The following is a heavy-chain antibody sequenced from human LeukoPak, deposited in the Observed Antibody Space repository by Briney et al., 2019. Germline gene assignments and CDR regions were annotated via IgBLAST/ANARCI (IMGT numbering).Heavy chain of an antibody. Sequence: PGGSLSLSCAASGFPFSYYYMSWIRQAPGKGLEWVSYISSSSSYTNYADSVKGRFTISRDNAKNSLYLQMNSLRAEDTAVYYCARERGSGSYWGQGTLVTVSS. CDR2: ISSSSSYT. CDR3: ARERGSGSY. J-gene: IGHJ4*02. D-gene: IGHD3-10*01. CDR1: GFPFSYYY. V-gene: IGHV3-11*06.